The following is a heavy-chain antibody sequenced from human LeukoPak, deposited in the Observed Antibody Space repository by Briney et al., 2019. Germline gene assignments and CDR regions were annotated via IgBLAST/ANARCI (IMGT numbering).Heavy chain of an antibody. CDR1: GFTFSSYW. Sequence: GGSLRLSCAASGFTFSSYWMSWVRQAPGKGLEWVANIKQDGSEKYYVDSVKGRFTISRDNAKNSLYLQMNSLRAEDTALYYCAKALSLQSWFDPWGQGTLVTVSS. CDR2: IKQDGSEK. J-gene: IGHJ5*02. CDR3: AKALSLQSWFDP. D-gene: IGHD2-2*01. V-gene: IGHV3-7*03.